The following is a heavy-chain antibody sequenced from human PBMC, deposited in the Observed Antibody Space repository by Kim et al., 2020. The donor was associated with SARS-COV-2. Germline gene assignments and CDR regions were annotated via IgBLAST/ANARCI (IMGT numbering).Heavy chain of an antibody. CDR2: ISGSGGTT. Sequence: GGSLRLSCAASGFTFSSYAMSWVRQAPGKGLEWVALISGSGGTTYHADSVKGRFTISRDNSKNTLYLQMNSLRAEDTALYYCAKGREGSGRTELQHWGQGTLVTVSS. CDR1: GFTFSSYA. D-gene: IGHD3-10*01. V-gene: IGHV3-23*01. J-gene: IGHJ1*01. CDR3: AKGREGSGRTELQH.